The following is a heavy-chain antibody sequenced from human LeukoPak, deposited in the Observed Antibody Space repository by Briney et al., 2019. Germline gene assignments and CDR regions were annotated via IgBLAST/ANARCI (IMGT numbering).Heavy chain of an antibody. D-gene: IGHD3-3*01. V-gene: IGHV4-4*07. CDR2: IYTSGST. Sequence: SETLSLTCTVSGGSISSYYWSWIRQPAGKGLEWIGRIYTSGSTNYNPSLKSRVTMSVDTSKNQFSLKLSSVTAADTAVYYCASDYFGVGPLYYYYYMDVWGKGTTVTVSS. CDR3: ASDYFGVGPLYYYYYMDV. J-gene: IGHJ6*03. CDR1: GGSISSYY.